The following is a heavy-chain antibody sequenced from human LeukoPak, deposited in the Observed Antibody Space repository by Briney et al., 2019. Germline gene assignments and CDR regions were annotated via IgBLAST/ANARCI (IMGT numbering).Heavy chain of an antibody. Sequence: GGSLRLSCAASGFTFSSYWMSWVRQAPGKGLEWVANIKQDGSEKYYVDSVKGRFTISRDNAKNSLYLQMNSLRAEDTALYYCAREGSGTYGHYYYGMDVWGQGTTVTVSS. J-gene: IGHJ6*02. D-gene: IGHD1-26*01. CDR1: GFTFSSYW. CDR3: AREGSGTYGHYYYGMDV. CDR2: IKQDGSEK. V-gene: IGHV3-7*01.